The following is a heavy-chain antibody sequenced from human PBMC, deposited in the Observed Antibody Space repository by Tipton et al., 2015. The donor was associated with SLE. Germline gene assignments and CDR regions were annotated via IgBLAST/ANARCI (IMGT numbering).Heavy chain of an antibody. Sequence: SLRLSCAASGSTFSSDWMHWVRQAPGKGLVWVSRINGAGSITSYADSVQGRFTITRDNAKNTLYLEMSSLRDEDTAVYYCVSRWGVEYWGQGTLVTVSP. CDR2: INGAGSIT. CDR1: GSTFSSDW. D-gene: IGHD3-10*01. V-gene: IGHV3-74*01. CDR3: VSRWGVEY. J-gene: IGHJ4*02.